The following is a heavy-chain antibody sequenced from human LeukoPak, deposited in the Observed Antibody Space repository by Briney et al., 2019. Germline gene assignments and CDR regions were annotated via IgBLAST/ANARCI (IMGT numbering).Heavy chain of an antibody. CDR3: ARDKGSGNDY. J-gene: IGHJ4*02. V-gene: IGHV3-7*01. CDR1: GFTFSNYW. Sequence: GGSLRLSCAASGFTFSNYWMSWVRQAPGKGLECVANIRQDGGQKDYVDSVKGRFTTSRDNAKNTLYLQMNSLRAEDTAVYYCARDKGSGNDYWGQGTLVTVSS. CDR2: IRQDGGQK. D-gene: IGHD3-3*01.